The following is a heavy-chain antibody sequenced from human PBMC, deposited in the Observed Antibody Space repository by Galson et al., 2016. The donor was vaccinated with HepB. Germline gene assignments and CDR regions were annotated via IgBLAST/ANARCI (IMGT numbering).Heavy chain of an antibody. J-gene: IGHJ4*02. Sequence: SLRLSCAASRFTFSSYAIHWVRQAPGKGLEWVAIISYDGNNKYYIDSVKGRFTISRDNAGNSLYLQMNSLRDEDTAVYYCARNPVTIFGLTVDRLFDFWGQGTLVTVSS. V-gene: IGHV3-30-3*01. CDR2: ISYDGNNK. CDR1: RFTFSSYA. CDR3: ARNPVTIFGLTVDRLFDF. D-gene: IGHD3/OR15-3a*01.